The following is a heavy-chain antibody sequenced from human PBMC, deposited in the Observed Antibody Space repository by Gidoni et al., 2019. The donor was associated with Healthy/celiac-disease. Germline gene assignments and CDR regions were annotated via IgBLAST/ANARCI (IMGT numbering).Heavy chain of an antibody. J-gene: IGHJ4*02. D-gene: IGHD3-9*01. CDR2: IRYDGSNK. Sequence: QVQLVESGGGVVQPGGSLRLSCAASGFTFSSYGMHWVRQAPGKGLEWVAFIRYDGSNKYYADSVKGRFTISRDNSKNTLYLQMNSLRAEDTAVYYCANRGVIDILTGYSYYFDYWGQGTLVTVSS. V-gene: IGHV3-30*02. CDR3: ANRGVIDILTGYSYYFDY. CDR1: GFTFSSYG.